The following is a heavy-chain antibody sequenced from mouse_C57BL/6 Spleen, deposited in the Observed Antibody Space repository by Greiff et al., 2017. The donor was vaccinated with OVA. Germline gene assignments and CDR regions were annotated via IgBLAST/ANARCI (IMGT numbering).Heavy chain of an antibody. V-gene: IGHV2-9-1*01. CDR3: AKIYYYEELYFDV. D-gene: IGHD1-1*01. CDR2: IWTGGGT. Sequence: VQVVESGPGLVAPSQSLSITCTVSGFSLTSYAISWVRQPPGKGLEWLGVIWTGGGTNYNSALKSRLSISKDNSKSQVFLKMNSLQTDDTARYYCAKIYYYEELYFDVWGTGTTVTVSS. J-gene: IGHJ1*03. CDR1: GFSLTSYA.